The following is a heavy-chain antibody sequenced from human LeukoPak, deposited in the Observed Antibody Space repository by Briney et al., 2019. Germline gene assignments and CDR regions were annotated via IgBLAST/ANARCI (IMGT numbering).Heavy chain of an antibody. Sequence: ASVKVSCKTSGYTFSDYYVHWLRQAPGQGPEWMGWVTPNSGGTNYAQKFQGRVTMTRDTSISTAYMELNRLTSDDTAVYYCARAYSPTSWGLAAADYYYMDVWGKGTTVTVSS. D-gene: IGHD6-13*01. CDR2: VTPNSGGT. J-gene: IGHJ6*03. CDR3: ARAYSPTSWGLAAADYYYMDV. CDR1: GYTFSDYY. V-gene: IGHV1-2*02.